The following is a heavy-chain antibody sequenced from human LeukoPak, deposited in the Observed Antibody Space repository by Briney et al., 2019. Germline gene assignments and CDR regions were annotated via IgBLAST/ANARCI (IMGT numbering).Heavy chain of an antibody. J-gene: IGHJ4*02. CDR3: TRYKGGSYSDY. Sequence: ASVKVSFKASGYTFTTYYIHWVRQAPGQGLEWVGIINPSGGTTTYAQKLQGRVTMTRDTSTSTVYMELSSLRSDDTAVYYCTRYKGGSYSDYWGQGTLVTVSS. CDR1: GYTFTTYY. CDR2: INPSGGTT. D-gene: IGHD1-26*01. V-gene: IGHV1-46*01.